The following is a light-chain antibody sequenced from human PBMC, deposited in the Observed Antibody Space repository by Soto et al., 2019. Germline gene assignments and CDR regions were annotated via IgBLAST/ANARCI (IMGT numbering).Light chain of an antibody. CDR3: QQFDSSRIYS. Sequence: EILLTQSPGTLSLSPGETATLSCRASQSVTSTYLAWYQQRPGQSPRLIIYGGSTRATGFPDRFSGGGSGTAFTLTIRRLEPEDSAVYYVHCQQFDSSRIYSFGQGTKLEI. CDR2: GGS. CDR1: QSVTSTY. J-gene: IGKJ2*03. V-gene: IGKV3-20*01.